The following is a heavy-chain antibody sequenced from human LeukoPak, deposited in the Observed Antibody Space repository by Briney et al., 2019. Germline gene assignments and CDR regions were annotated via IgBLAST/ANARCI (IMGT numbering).Heavy chain of an antibody. V-gene: IGHV3-23*01. CDR3: ARKVYYYGSGRGSYNWFDP. D-gene: IGHD3-10*01. CDR2: ISGSGGST. J-gene: IGHJ5*02. CDR1: GFTFSSYA. Sequence: GGSLRLSCAASGFTFSSYAMSWVRQAPGKGLEWVSAISGSGGSTYYADSVKGRFTISRDNSKNTLYLQMNSLRAEDTAVYHCARKVYYYGSGRGSYNWFDPWGQGTLVTVSS.